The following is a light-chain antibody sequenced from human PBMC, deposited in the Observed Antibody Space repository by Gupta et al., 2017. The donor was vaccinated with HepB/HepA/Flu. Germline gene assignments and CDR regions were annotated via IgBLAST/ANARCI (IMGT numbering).Light chain of an antibody. Sequence: ELVVTQSPATLSVSPGERASLSCRASQSVSNKLAWYQQKPGQSPRLVIYGASNRASGIPARFSGSGYGTEFVFTISSLEPEDVAEYYCQQDVSCPITFGGGTWVEIK. CDR2: GAS. V-gene: IGKV3-15*01. CDR1: QSVSNK. J-gene: IGKJ4*01. CDR3: QQDVSCPIT.